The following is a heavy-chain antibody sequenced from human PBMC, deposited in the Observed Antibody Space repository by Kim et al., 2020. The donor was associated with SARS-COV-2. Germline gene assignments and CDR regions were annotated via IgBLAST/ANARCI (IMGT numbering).Heavy chain of an antibody. D-gene: IGHD1-7*01. J-gene: IGHJ5*02. CDR2: ISWNSGSI. CDR3: AKDIGNYEDGGDFDP. V-gene: IGHV3-9*01. Sequence: GGSLRLSRAASGFTFDDYAMHWVRQAPGKGLEWVSGISWNSGSIGYADSVKGRFTISRDNAKNSLYLQMNSLRAEDTALYYCAKDIGNYEDGGDFDPWG. CDR1: GFTFDDYA.